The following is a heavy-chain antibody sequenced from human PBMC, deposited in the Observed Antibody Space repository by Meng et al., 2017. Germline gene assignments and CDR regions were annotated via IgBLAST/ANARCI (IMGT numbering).Heavy chain of an antibody. CDR1: GGPISSSNG. CDR2: IYHSGST. V-gene: IGHV4-4*02. J-gene: IGHJ4*02. Sequence: QVQRQGAGPGLVKPSGSLPLTCAVSGGPISSSNGWSWVRQPPGKGLEWIGEIYHSGSTNYNPSLKSRVTISVDKSKNQFSLKLSSVTAADTAVYYCARDRGAVAGTNFDYWGQGTLVTVSS. D-gene: IGHD6-19*01. CDR3: ARDRGAVAGTNFDY.